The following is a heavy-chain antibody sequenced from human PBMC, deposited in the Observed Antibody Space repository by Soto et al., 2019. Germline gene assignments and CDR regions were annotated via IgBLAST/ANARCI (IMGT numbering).Heavy chain of an antibody. V-gene: IGHV4-39*01. J-gene: IGHJ4*02. CDR3: ARHWGSGGYYFDY. D-gene: IGHD6-19*01. CDR1: GGSISSSSYY. CDR2: IYYSGSS. Sequence: QLQLQESGPGLVKPSETLSLTCTVSGGSISSSSYYWGWIRQPPGKGLEWIGSIYYSGSSYYNPSLKSRVTISVDTSKNQFSRKLSSVTAADTAVYYCARHWGSGGYYFDYWGQGTLVTVSS.